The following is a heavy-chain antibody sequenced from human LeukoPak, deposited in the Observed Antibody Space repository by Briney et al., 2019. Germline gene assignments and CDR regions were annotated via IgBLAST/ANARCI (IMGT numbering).Heavy chain of an antibody. CDR2: IYSSGST. CDR1: GGSISSYY. Sequence: PSETLSLTCTVSGGSISSYYWSWIRQPPGKGLERLGYIYSSGSTNYNPSLESRVTISVDTSKNHFSLKLSSVTAADTAVYYCARHYYHSSGSYSFDYWGQGTLVTVSS. D-gene: IGHD3-22*01. CDR3: ARHYYHSSGSYSFDY. V-gene: IGHV4-59*01. J-gene: IGHJ4*02.